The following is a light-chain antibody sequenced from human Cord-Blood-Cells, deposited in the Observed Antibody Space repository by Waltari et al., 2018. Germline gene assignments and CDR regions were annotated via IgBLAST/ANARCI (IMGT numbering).Light chain of an antibody. CDR3: SSYAGSNNVV. Sequence: QSALTQPPSAFWSPGQSLTISCTGTSSHVGGYNYFSWYQQHPAKAPKFRIYEISTRPSGVPDRFSGSKSGNTASLTVSGLLAEDESDYYCSSYAGSNNVVFGGGTKLTVL. CDR1: SSHVGGYNY. V-gene: IGLV2-8*01. J-gene: IGLJ2*01. CDR2: EIS.